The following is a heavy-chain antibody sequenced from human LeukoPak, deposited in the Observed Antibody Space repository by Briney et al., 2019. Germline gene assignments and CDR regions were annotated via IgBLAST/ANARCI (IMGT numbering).Heavy chain of an antibody. J-gene: IGHJ6*02. CDR1: GYTFTGCY. V-gene: IGHV1-2*02. CDR2: VNPNCGGT. D-gene: IGHD4-17*01. CDR3: ARGGGYGDYVTHYYGMDV. Sequence: ASVKVSCKASGYTFTGCYFHWVRQAPRQGLEWMGWVNPNCGGTNYAQKFQGRVTMTRHTSISTAYMELSRLRSDDTAVYCCARGGGYGDYVTHYYGMDVWGQGTTVTVSS.